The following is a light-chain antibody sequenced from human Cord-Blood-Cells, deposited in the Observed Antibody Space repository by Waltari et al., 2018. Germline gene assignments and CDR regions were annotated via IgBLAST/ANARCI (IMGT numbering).Light chain of an antibody. CDR1: QGISNY. CDR2: AAS. Sequence: DLQMTQSPSSLSASVGRRVTLTCRARQGISNYLAWYQHKPGKLPRLLIYAASTLQSGLPSRVSGSRSETDFTLTISSRQPEDDATYYCQKYDSARTFGQGTKVEIK. J-gene: IGKJ1*01. V-gene: IGKV1-27*01. CDR3: QKYDSART.